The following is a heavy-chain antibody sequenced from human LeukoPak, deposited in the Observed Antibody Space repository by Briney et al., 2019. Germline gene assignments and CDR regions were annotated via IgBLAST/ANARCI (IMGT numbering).Heavy chain of an antibody. CDR2: ISGSGGGT. Sequence: PGGSLRLSCAASGFTFSSYAMIWVRQAPGKGLEWVSFISGSGGGTSYADSVKGRLTISRDNSNHTPSLQMHSPSAADAAVYYCAKDGKKYGSTWDFDYWGQGTLVTVSS. D-gene: IGHD6-13*01. CDR3: AKDGKKYGSTWDFDY. J-gene: IGHJ4*02. CDR1: GFTFSSYA. V-gene: IGHV3-23*01.